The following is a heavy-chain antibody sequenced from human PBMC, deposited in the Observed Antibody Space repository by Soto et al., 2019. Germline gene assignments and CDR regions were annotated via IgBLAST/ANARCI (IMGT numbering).Heavy chain of an antibody. J-gene: IGHJ5*02. CDR3: ARWHSDFWSGYYTGDWFDP. CDR2: IIPIFGTA. V-gene: IGHV1-69*13. Sequence: RASVKVSCKASGGTFSSYAISWVRQAPGQGLEWMGGIIPIFGTANYAQKFQGRVTITADESTSTAYMELSSLRSEDTAAYYCARWHSDFWSGYYTGDWFDPWGQGTLVTVSS. CDR1: GGTFSSYA. D-gene: IGHD3-3*01.